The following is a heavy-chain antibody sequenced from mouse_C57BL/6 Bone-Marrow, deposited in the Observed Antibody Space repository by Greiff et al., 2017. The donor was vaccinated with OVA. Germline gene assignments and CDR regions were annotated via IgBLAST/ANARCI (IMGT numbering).Heavy chain of an antibody. D-gene: IGHD1-2*01. CDR3: ARGLLPYAMDY. CDR1: GYSITSGYY. CDR2: ISYDGSN. V-gene: IGHV3-6*01. Sequence: DVQLQESGPGLVKPSQSLSLTCSVTGYSITSGYYWNWIRQFPGNKLEWMGYISYDGSNNYNPSLKNRISITRDTAKNQFFLKLNSVTTEDTATYYCARGLLPYAMDYWGQGTSVTVSS. J-gene: IGHJ4*01.